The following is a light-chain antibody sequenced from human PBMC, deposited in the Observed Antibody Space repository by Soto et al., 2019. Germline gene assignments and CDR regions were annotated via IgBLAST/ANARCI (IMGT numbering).Light chain of an antibody. V-gene: IGKV3-20*01. CDR3: HPYGSFHT. Sequence: EIVLTQSPGTLSLSPGERATLSCRASQSLPSNYLAWYQQRPGQAPRLLIYGASTRATGIPDRFSGSGSGTDLTLTITRLEPEDFTVYFCHPYGSFHTFGGGAKVEIK. CDR1: QSLPSNY. CDR2: GAS. J-gene: IGKJ4*01.